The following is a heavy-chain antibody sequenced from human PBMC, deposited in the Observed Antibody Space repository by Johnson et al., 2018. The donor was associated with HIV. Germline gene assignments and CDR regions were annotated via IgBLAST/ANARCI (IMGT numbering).Heavy chain of an antibody. V-gene: IGHV3-20*04. J-gene: IGHJ3*02. CDR3: ARQLGSDAFDI. CDR2: INWNGGST. Sequence: VHLVESGGGLVMPGGSLRLSCAASLFSFDDYGMSWVRQAPGKGLEWVSGINWNGGSTGYADSVKGRFTISRDNAKNSLYLQMNSLRAEDTAVYYCARQLGSDAFDIWGQGTMVTVSS. CDR1: LFSFDDYG. D-gene: IGHD7-27*01.